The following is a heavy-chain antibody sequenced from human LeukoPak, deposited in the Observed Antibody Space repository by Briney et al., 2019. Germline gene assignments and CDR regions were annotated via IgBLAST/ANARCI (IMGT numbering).Heavy chain of an antibody. CDR1: GFTFSSYS. V-gene: IGHV3-21*01. CDR3: VRRGDY. D-gene: IGHD3-10*01. J-gene: IGHJ4*02. Sequence: GGSLRLSCAASGFTFSSYSMNWARQAPGKGLEWVSSISRNSIYIYYADSVKGRFTISRDNAKNLLYLQMNSLRAEDTAVYYCVRRGDYWGQGTLVTVSS. CDR2: ISRNSIYI.